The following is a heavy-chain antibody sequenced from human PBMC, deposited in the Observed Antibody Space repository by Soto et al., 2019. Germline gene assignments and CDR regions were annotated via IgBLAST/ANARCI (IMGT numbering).Heavy chain of an antibody. Sequence: SETLSLTCTVSGGSISSGGYYWSWIRQHPGKGLEWIGYIYYSGSTYYNPSLKSRVTISVDTSKNQFSLKLSSLTAEDTAVYYCAKVHRNDILTGYYGVHFDYWGQRTLVTVSS. V-gene: IGHV4-31*03. D-gene: IGHD3-9*01. CDR3: AKVHRNDILTGYYGVHFDY. J-gene: IGHJ4*02. CDR2: IYYSGST. CDR1: GGSISSGGYY.